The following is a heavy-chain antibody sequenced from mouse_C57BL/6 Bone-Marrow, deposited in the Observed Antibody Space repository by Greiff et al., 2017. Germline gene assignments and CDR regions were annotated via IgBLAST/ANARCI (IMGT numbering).Heavy chain of an antibody. CDR3: ARFLRRVYAMDY. Sequence: EVQRVESGGGLVQPGGSLSLSCAASGFTFTDYYMSWVRQPPGKALEWLGFIRNKANGYTTEYSASVKGRFTISRANSQSILYLQMNALRAEDSATYYGARFLRRVYAMDYWGQGTSVTVSS. V-gene: IGHV7-3*01. J-gene: IGHJ4*01. CDR2: IRNKANGYTT. CDR1: GFTFTDYY.